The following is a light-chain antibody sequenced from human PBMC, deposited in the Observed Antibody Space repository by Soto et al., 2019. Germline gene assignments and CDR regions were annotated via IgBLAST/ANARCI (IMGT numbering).Light chain of an antibody. V-gene: IGKV3-11*01. CDR3: HQRQSWPIT. J-gene: IGKJ5*01. CDR2: QTS. CDR1: QYINTR. Sequence: EIVLTQSPATLSSFPGDRVTLSCRASQYINTRLAWYQHRPGQAPRLLIYQTSLRAAGIPARFSASGSGTDFTLTISDVQPEDFALYYCHQRQSWPITFGQGTRLEIK.